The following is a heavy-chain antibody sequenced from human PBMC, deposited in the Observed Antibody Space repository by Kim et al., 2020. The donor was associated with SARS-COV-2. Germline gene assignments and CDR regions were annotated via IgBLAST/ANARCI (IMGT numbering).Heavy chain of an antibody. D-gene: IGHD3-16*01. CDR2: K. V-gene: IGHV2-5*01. Sequence: KPYSPSLKSRLTITKDTSKNQVVLTMPNMDPVDTATYYCARLRGGGYFDYWGQGTLVTVSS. J-gene: IGHJ4*02. CDR3: ARLRGGGYFDY.